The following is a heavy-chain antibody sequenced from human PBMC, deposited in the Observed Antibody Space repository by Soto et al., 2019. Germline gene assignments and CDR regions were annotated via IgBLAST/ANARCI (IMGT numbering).Heavy chain of an antibody. Sequence: PGGSLRLSCATSGFTFGDRYMSWIRQAPGKGLEWVSYISSSGFTIYYADSVKGRFTISRDNANDSLYLQMNSLRAEDTAVYYCARNTKSAAGADYYGLDVWGHGTTVIVSS. V-gene: IGHV3-11*01. CDR2: ISSSGFTI. J-gene: IGHJ6*02. CDR1: GFTFGDRY. CDR3: ARNTKSAAGADYYGLDV. D-gene: IGHD4-17*01.